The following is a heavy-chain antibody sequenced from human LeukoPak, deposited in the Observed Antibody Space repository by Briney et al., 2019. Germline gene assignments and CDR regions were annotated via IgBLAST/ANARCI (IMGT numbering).Heavy chain of an antibody. CDR2: ISASGGNS. J-gene: IGHJ4*02. CDR1: GFTFSGSA. D-gene: IGHD3-10*01. Sequence: GGSLRLSCEASGFTFSGSAMSWVRQASGRGLEWVSLISASGGNSYYADSVKGRFTISRDNSKNTLYLQMNSLRAEDTAVYYCARDRTVRGVGPFDYWGQGTLVTVSS. CDR3: ARDRTVRGVGPFDY. V-gene: IGHV3-23*01.